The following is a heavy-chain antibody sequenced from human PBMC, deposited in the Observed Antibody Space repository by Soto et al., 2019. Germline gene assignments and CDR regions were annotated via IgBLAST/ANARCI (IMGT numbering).Heavy chain of an antibody. CDR3: ASGVEDYGDFSHYYYYMDV. CDR2: INPSGGST. CDR1: GYTFTSYY. D-gene: IGHD4-17*01. J-gene: IGHJ6*03. V-gene: IGHV1-46*03. Sequence: QVQLVQSGAEVKKPGASVKVSCKESGYTFTSYYMHWVRQAPGQGLEWMGIINPSGGSTSYAQKFQGRVTMTRDTSTSTVYMALSSLRSDDTAVYYCASGVEDYGDFSHYYYYMDVWGKGTTVTVSS.